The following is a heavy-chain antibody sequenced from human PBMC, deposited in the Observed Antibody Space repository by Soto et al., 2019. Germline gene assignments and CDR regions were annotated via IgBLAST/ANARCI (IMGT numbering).Heavy chain of an antibody. Sequence: QVQLVQSGAEVKKPGSSVKVSCKASGGTFSSYAISWVRQAPGQGLEWMGGIIPIFGTANYAQKFQGRVTITADESTSTAYMELSSQRSEDTAVYYCARHTAPHSNFRSGYYFDYGGQGTLVTVSS. J-gene: IGHJ4*02. D-gene: IGHD4-4*01. CDR3: ARHTAPHSNFRSGYYFDY. CDR1: GGTFSSYA. V-gene: IGHV1-69*12. CDR2: IIPIFGTA.